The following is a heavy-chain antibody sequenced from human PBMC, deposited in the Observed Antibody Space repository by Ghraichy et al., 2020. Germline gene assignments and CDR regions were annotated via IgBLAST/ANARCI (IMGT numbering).Heavy chain of an antibody. V-gene: IGHV4-39*01. CDR1: GDSISSGPYY. CDR3: ATSISSVYGS. J-gene: IGHJ4*02. CDR2: ISYIGIP. Sequence: SCTVSGDSISSGPYYWGWIRQPPGKGLEWIGTISYIGIPYYNPSLKSRVTISVDTSKKQFSLRLSSVTAADTAVYYCATSISSVYGSWGQGTLVAVSS. D-gene: IGHD2-8*01.